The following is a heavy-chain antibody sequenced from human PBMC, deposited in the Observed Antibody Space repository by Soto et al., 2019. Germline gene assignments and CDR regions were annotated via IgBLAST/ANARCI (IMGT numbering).Heavy chain of an antibody. CDR1: GGSISSGGYF. CDR2: IYHSGST. D-gene: IGHD2-21*02. Sequence: SETLSLTCAVSGGSISSGGYFWSWIRKPPGKGLEWIGYIYHSGSTYYNPSLKSRVSISVDRSKNQFSLKLSSVTAADTAVYYCARGGGIVVVTAPYDHWGQGTPVTVS. V-gene: IGHV4-30-2*01. J-gene: IGHJ4*02. CDR3: ARGGGIVVVTAPYDH.